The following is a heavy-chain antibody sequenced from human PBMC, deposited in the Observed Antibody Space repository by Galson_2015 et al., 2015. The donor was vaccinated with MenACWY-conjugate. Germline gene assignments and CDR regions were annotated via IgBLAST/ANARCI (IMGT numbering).Heavy chain of an antibody. CDR2: IDTDTGSP. J-gene: IGHJ5*02. D-gene: IGHD2-2*01. V-gene: IGHV7-4-1*02. CDR3: ARDQYCSSPSCFDPPSGIDP. CDR1: GYTFTSYA. Sequence: SVKVSCKASGYTFTSYAIHWVRQAPGQGLEWMGWIDTDTGSPTYAQGFAGRFVLSLDTSVDTAYLQISRLTIEDTAVYYCARDQYCSSPSCFDPPSGIDPWGQGTLVTVSS.